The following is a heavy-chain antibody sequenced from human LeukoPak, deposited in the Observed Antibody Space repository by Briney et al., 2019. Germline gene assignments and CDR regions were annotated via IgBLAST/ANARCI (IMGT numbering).Heavy chain of an antibody. J-gene: IGHJ1*01. CDR1: GGSISSSSYY. V-gene: IGHV4-39*01. D-gene: IGHD3-22*01. CDR3: ARRRYYDSTGYFD. Sequence: SDTLSLICTVSGGSISSSSYYWGWIRQPPGKGLEWIGEIYYSGRTYQNPSLRSRVSMSVDTSKNHFSLELHSVTATDTAVYYCARRRYYDSTGYFDWGRGSLVTVPS. CDR2: IYYSGRT.